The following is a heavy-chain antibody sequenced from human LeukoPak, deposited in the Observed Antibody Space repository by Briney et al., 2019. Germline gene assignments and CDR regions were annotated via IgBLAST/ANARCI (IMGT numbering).Heavy chain of an antibody. CDR1: GRSINNGYF. D-gene: IGHD2-2*02. J-gene: IGHJ4*02. CDR3: ARDRGALGATVPAIFAVDFFDS. Sequence: SETLSLTCTVSGRSINNGYFWGWIRQPPGKGLEWIASIHHSGTASYNPSLESRVTISVDTSKNQFSLRLSSVTAADTAVYYCARDRGALGATVPAIFAVDFFDSWGQGTLGTVSS. CDR2: IHHSGTA. V-gene: IGHV4-38-2*02.